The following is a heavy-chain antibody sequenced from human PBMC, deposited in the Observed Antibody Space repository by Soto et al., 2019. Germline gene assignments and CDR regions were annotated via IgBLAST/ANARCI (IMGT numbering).Heavy chain of an antibody. CDR3: ARAWEGDYGDYVQEGLEYFDY. CDR1: GGSISSGDYY. Sequence: SETLSLTCTVSGGSISSGDYYWSWIRQPPGKGLEWIGYIYYSGSTYYNPSLKSRVTISVDTSKNQFSLKLSSVTAADTAVYYCARAWEGDYGDYVQEGLEYFDYWGQGTLVTAPQ. V-gene: IGHV4-30-4*01. J-gene: IGHJ4*02. D-gene: IGHD4-17*01. CDR2: IYYSGST.